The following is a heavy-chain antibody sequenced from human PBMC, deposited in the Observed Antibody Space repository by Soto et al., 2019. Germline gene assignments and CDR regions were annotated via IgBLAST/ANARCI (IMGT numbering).Heavy chain of an antibody. V-gene: IGHV3-9*01. Sequence: EVQLVESGGGLVQPGWSLRLSCVGSGFRFDDYDMNWVRQAPGKGLEWVSRISWHSVRKGYADSVWGRFTISRDNGKNSLYLQMDSLRREDTAFYYCARDKSSSKEKGAFDIWGQGTIVTVSS. D-gene: IGHD6-19*01. CDR2: ISWHSVRK. CDR3: ARDKSSSKEKGAFDI. CDR1: GFRFDDYD. J-gene: IGHJ3*02.